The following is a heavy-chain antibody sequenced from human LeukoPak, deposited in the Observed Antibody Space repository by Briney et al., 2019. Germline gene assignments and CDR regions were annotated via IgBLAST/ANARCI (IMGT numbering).Heavy chain of an antibody. Sequence: SGGSLRLFCAASGFTFSGYGMHWVRQAPDKGLEWVAVIWYDGNNKYYADSVKGRFTISRDNAKNSLYLQMNSLRAEDTAVYYCARAPDGPVTTVTTERLTILWGQGPLVTVSS. D-gene: IGHD4-17*01. CDR1: GFTFSGYG. J-gene: IGHJ1*01. CDR3: ARAPDGPVTTVTTERLTIL. V-gene: IGHV3-33*01. CDR2: IWYDGNNK.